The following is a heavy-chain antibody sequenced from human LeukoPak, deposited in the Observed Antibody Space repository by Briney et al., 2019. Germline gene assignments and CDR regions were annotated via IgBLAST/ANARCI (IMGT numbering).Heavy chain of an antibody. V-gene: IGHV3-21*01. CDR3: ARDATPLDWFDP. D-gene: IGHD6-13*01. J-gene: IGHJ5*02. Sequence: GGSLRLSCAASGFTFSSYSMNWVRQAPGKGLEWVSSISSSSSYIYYADSVKGRFTISRDNAKNSLYLQMNSLRAEDTAVYYCARDATPLDWFDPWGQGTLVTVSS. CDR1: GFTFSSYS. CDR2: ISSSSSYI.